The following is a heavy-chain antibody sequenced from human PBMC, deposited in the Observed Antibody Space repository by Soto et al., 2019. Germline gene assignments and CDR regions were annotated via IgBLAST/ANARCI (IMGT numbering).Heavy chain of an antibody. Sequence: SETLSLTCAVYGGSFSGYYWSWIRQPPGKGLEWIGEINHSGSTNYNPSLKSRVTISVDTSKNQFSLKLSSVTAADTAVYYCARGRYDFWSGYYNYNWFDPWGQGTLVTVSS. CDR1: GGSFSGYY. V-gene: IGHV4-34*01. CDR2: INHSGST. J-gene: IGHJ5*02. CDR3: ARGRYDFWSGYYNYNWFDP. D-gene: IGHD3-3*01.